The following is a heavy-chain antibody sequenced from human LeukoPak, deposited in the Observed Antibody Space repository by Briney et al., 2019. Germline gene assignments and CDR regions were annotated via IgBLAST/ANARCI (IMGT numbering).Heavy chain of an antibody. V-gene: IGHV3-23*01. D-gene: IGHD2-2*01. Sequence: GGSLRLSCAASGFTFSSYAMSWVRQAPGKGLEWVSAISGSGGSTYYADSVKGRFTISRDNSKHTLYLQMNSLRAEDTAVYYCAKLTRGVVVPAAPPSGYWGQGTLDTVSS. CDR2: ISGSGGST. CDR1: GFTFSSYA. CDR3: AKLTRGVVVPAAPPSGY. J-gene: IGHJ4*02.